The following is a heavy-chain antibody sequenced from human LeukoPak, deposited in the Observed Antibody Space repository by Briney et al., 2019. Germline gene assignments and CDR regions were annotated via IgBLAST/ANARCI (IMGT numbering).Heavy chain of an antibody. Sequence: SSETLSLTCTVSGDSISNSGYYWDWIRQSPGKGLEWIGSINRSGNTYYEPSLKSRVTITVDASKNQFTLKLSAVTASDTTRDHCARKKLVASGDFDFWGRGIPVTVSS. J-gene: IGHJ4*02. D-gene: IGHD6-13*01. CDR1: GDSISNSGYY. CDR2: INRSGNT. CDR3: ARKKLVASGDFDF. V-gene: IGHV4-39*01.